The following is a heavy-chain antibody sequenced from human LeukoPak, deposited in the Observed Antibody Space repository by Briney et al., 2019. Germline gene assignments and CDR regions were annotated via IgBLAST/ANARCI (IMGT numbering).Heavy chain of an antibody. CDR1: GYTFTADY. D-gene: IGHD4-11*01. CDR3: ARDLTRLDVDDY. Sequence: ASVKVSCKASGYTFTADYIHWVRQAPGQGLEWMAWINPNSGDTNYAQKFLGRVTVTSDTSISTAYMELSRLTSDDTAVYYCARDLTRLDVDDYWGQGTLVTVSS. CDR2: INPNSGDT. J-gene: IGHJ4*02. V-gene: IGHV1-2*02.